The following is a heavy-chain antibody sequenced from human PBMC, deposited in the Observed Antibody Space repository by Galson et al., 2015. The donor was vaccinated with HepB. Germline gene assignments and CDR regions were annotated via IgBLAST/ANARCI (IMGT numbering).Heavy chain of an antibody. D-gene: IGHD6-13*01. CDR3: ATVGRVSAASGL. V-gene: IGHV4-39*07. CDR2: IYYSGST. CDR1: GGSISTSSYY. Sequence: TLSLTCTVSGGSISTSSYYWGWIRQPPGKGLEWIGGIYYSGSTYYNPSLKSRVTISVDTSKKQFSLRLSSVTAADTAVYYCATVGRVSAASGLWGQGTLVTVSS. J-gene: IGHJ4*02.